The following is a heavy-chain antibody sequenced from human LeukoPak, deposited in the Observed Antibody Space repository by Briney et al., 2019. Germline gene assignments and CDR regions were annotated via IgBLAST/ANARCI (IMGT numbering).Heavy chain of an antibody. Sequence: ASVKVSCKACGYTFTNYYIHSIRQAPGQGLEWIGWINPDSGGTNSAQRFQGRVTMTRDTSIRTAYMELSRLSSDDTAVYYCAQGATTPRGAFGLWGQGTMIAVSS. CDR1: GYTFTNYY. CDR2: INPDSGGT. D-gene: IGHD1-26*01. J-gene: IGHJ3*01. CDR3: AQGATTPRGAFGL. V-gene: IGHV1-2*02.